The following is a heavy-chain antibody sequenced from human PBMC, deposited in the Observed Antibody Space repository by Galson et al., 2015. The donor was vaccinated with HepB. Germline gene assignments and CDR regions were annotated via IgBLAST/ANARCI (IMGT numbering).Heavy chain of an antibody. V-gene: IGHV1-8*01. D-gene: IGHD2-21*02. CDR1: GYSFTSYD. Sequence: SVKVSRKASGYSFTSYDVNWVRQATGQGLEWMGWMNPTTGKTDYAQKFQGRVSMTRNTSISTAYMELSSLRSEDTAVYYCARVGGDGGYYYYYLDVWGKGTTVTVSS. CDR2: MNPTTGKT. J-gene: IGHJ6*03. CDR3: ARVGGDGGYYYYYLDV.